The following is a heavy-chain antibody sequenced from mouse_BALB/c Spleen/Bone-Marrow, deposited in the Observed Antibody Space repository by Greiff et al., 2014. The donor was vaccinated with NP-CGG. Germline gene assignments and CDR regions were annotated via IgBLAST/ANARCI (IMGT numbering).Heavy chain of an antibody. CDR3: ARIATATGAMDY. Sequence: VQRVESGPGLVAPSQSLSITCTVSGFSLTSYGVHWVRQPPGKGLEWLGVIWAGGSTNYNSALMSRLSISKDNSKSQVFLKMNSLQTDDTAMYYCARIATATGAMDYWGQGASVTVSS. CDR2: IWAGGST. V-gene: IGHV2-9*02. J-gene: IGHJ4*01. CDR1: GFSLTSYG. D-gene: IGHD1-2*01.